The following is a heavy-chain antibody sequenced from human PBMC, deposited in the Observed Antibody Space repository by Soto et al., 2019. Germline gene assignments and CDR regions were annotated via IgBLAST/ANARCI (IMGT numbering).Heavy chain of an antibody. CDR3: ARAGFSYGHLLF. V-gene: IGHV4-30-4*01. Sequence: SETMALTGNGAGGAIKTGDYYWNWIRQPPGKGLEWIGYVFYSGATNYSPSLKSRAAISMDTSKNQFSLSLTSVTAADTAVYYCARAGFSYGHLLFWGQGIRVTVSS. CDR1: GGAIKTGDYY. CDR2: VFYSGAT. J-gene: IGHJ4*02. D-gene: IGHD3-10*01.